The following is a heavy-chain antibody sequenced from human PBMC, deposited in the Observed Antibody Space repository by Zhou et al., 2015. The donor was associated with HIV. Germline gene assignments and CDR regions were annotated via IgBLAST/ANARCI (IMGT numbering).Heavy chain of an antibody. CDR2: IIPIFGTA. V-gene: IGHV1-69*12. CDR3: ARERRDPTYYDFWSGYAFDI. J-gene: IGHJ3*02. D-gene: IGHD3-3*01. Sequence: QVQLVQSGAEVKKPGSSVKVSCKASGGTFSSYAISWVRQAPGQGLEWMGGIIPIFGTANYAQKFQGRVTITADESTSTAYMELSSLRSEDTAVYYCARERRDPTYYDFWSGYAFDIWGQGTMVTVSS. CDR1: GGTFSSYA.